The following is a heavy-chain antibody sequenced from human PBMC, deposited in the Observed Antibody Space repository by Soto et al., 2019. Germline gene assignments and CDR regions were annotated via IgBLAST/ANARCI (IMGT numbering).Heavy chain of an antibody. D-gene: IGHD3-10*01. CDR3: ARGVRGRKIFDY. V-gene: IGHV4-39*07. CDR1: GGSISSSSYY. CDR2: IYYSGST. J-gene: IGHJ4*02. Sequence: PSETLSLTCTVSGGSISSSSYYWGWIRQPPGKGLEWIGSIYYSGSTYYNPSLKNRVTISIDTSKNQFSLKLSSVTAADTAVYSCARGVRGRKIFDYWGQGALVTVSS.